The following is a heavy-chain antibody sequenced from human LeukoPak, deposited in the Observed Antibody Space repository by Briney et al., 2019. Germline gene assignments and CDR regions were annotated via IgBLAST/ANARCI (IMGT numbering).Heavy chain of an antibody. CDR1: GYTLTELS. D-gene: IGHD4-17*01. CDR3: ATLGYGDYYFDY. V-gene: IGHV1-24*01. Sequence: ASVKVSCKVSGYTLTELSMHWVRQAPGKGLEWMGGFDPEDGETIYAQKFQGRVTMTEDTSTAPAYMELSSLRSEDTAVYYCATLGYGDYYFDYWGQGTLVTVSS. J-gene: IGHJ4*02. CDR2: FDPEDGET.